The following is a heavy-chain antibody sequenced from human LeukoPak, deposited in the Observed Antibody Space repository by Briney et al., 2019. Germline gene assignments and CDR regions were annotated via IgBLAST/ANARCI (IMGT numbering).Heavy chain of an antibody. CDR2: ISSSSSTT. J-gene: IGHJ4*02. V-gene: IGHV3-48*01. D-gene: IGHD5-24*01. CDR3: ARTVEMATILDC. CDR1: GFTFSSYS. Sequence: GGSLRLSCAASGFTFSSYSMNWVRQAPGKGLEWVSYISSSSSTTYYADSVKGRFTISRDNAKNSLYLQMNSLRAEDTAVYYCARTVEMATILDCWGQGTLVTVSS.